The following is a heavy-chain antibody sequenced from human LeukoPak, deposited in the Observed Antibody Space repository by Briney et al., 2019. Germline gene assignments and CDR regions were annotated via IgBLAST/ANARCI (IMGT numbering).Heavy chain of an antibody. Sequence: SETLSLTCAVYDGSFSGYYWSWIRQPPGKGLEWIGEINHSGSTNYNPSLKSRVTISVDTSKNQFSLKLSSVTAADTAVYYCAGKDYDFWSGSDAFDIWGQGTMVTVSS. D-gene: IGHD3-3*01. V-gene: IGHV4-34*01. CDR2: INHSGST. J-gene: IGHJ3*02. CDR1: DGSFSGYY. CDR3: AGKDYDFWSGSDAFDI.